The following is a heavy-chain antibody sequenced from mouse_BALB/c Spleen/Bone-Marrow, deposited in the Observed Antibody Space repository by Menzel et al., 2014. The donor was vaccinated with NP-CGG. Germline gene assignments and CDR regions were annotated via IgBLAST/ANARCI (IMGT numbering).Heavy chain of an antibody. D-gene: IGHD1-1*02. V-gene: IGHV5-12*02. Sequence: EVMLVESGGGLVQPGGSLKLSRATSGFTFSDYYLYWVRQTPEKRLEWVAYISNGGGSTYYPDTVKGRFTISRDNAKNTLYLQMSRLKSEDTAMYYCARGGLWSSFDYWGQGTTLTVSS. CDR2: ISNGGGST. CDR3: ARGGLWSSFDY. J-gene: IGHJ2*01. CDR1: GFTFSDYY.